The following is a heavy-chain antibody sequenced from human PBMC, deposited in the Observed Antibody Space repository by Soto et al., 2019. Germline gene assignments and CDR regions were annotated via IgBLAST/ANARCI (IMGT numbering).Heavy chain of an antibody. CDR2: IYYSGST. CDR1: GGSISSSSYY. CDR3: ATYWGHDSRPFFFDC. Sequence: SETLSLTCTVSGGSISSSSYYWGWIRQPPGKGLEWIGSIYYSGSTYYNPSLKSRVTISVDTSKNQFSLKLSSVTAADTAVYYCATYWGHDSRPFFFDCWGQGTLVTVSS. D-gene: IGHD3-22*01. V-gene: IGHV4-39*01. J-gene: IGHJ4*02.